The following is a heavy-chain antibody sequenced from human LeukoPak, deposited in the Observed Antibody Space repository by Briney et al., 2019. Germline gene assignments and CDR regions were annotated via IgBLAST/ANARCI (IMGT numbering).Heavy chain of an antibody. J-gene: IGHJ4*02. CDR1: GGSFSGYY. Sequence: PSETLSLTCAVSGGSFSGYYWTWIRQPPGKGLEWIGEINHSGSANYNPSLMSRVTISLDTSKNHFSLNLSSVAAADTAVYYCARGQGTVTTHWGQGTLVTVSS. CDR2: INHSGSA. CDR3: ARGQGTVTTH. D-gene: IGHD4-11*01. V-gene: IGHV4-34*01.